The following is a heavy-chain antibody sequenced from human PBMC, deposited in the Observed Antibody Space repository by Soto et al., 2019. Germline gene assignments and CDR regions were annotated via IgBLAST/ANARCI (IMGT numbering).Heavy chain of an antibody. CDR2: INDSGNI. CDR3: ARGVILWFGEVSRRGGYHYYMDV. CDR1: GGSFSGYQ. D-gene: IGHD3-10*01. J-gene: IGHJ6*03. V-gene: IGHV4-34*01. Sequence: QVQLQQWGAGLLKPSETLSLTCAVYGGSFSGYQWSWIRQTPGKGLEWIGEINDSGNINYNPSLKSRVTILLDTPTKQISLKLSSVTAADSAVYYCARGVILWFGEVSRRGGYHYYMDVWGNGTTVTVSS.